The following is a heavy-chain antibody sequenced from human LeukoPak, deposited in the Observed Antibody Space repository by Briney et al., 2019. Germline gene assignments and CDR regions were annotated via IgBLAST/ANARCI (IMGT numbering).Heavy chain of an antibody. V-gene: IGHV4-34*01. CDR1: GGSFSGYY. CDR2: INHSGST. J-gene: IGHJ5*02. CDR3: ARSYSSSWSWFDP. D-gene: IGHD6-13*01. Sequence: PSETLSLTCAVYGGSFSGYYWSWIRQPPGKGLEWIGEINHSGSTNYNPSLKSRVTISVDTSKNRFSLKLSSVTAADTAVYYCARSYSSSWSWFDPWGQGTLVTVSS.